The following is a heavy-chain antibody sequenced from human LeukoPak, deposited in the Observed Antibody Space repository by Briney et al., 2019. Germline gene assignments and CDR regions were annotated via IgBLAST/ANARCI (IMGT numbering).Heavy chain of an antibody. V-gene: IGHV4-38-2*01. CDR3: ATVGASHYGDWYFAY. Sequence: SETLSLTCAVPGYSISSDYYWGWIRQPPGKGLEWIGNVDPSGSTYYNPSLKSRATISLDTSKKQFSLKLTSVTAADTAVYYCATVGASHYGDWYFAYWGQGTLVTVSS. J-gene: IGHJ4*02. CDR2: VDPSGST. D-gene: IGHD4-17*01. CDR1: GYSISSDYY.